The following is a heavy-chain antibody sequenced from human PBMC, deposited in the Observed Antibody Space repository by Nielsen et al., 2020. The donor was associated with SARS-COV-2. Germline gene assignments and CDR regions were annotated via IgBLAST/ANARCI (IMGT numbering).Heavy chain of an antibody. Sequence: SLKISCVASGFKFDDYAMFWVRQAPGKGLEWVSGISWTSGSIGYADSVKGRFTISRDNAKNSLYLQMNSLRAEDTAVYYCARGIEITMIVVVITTYFDYWGQGTLVTVSS. CDR1: GFKFDDYA. J-gene: IGHJ4*02. V-gene: IGHV3-9*01. D-gene: IGHD3-22*01. CDR2: ISWTSGSI. CDR3: ARGIEITMIVVVITTYFDY.